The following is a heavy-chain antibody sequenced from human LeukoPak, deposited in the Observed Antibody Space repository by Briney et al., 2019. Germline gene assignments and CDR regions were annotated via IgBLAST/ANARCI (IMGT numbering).Heavy chain of an antibody. Sequence: GASVKVSCKASGYTFTSYYVHWVRQAPGQGLQWMGRIIPILGTADYAQKFQGRVTISADEYTSSAHLELSSLRYEDTTMYYCARDDTNSPSRFWGQGTLVTVSS. CDR1: GYTFTSYY. CDR2: IIPILGTA. D-gene: IGHD2-2*01. CDR3: ARDDTNSPSRF. V-gene: IGHV1-69*11. J-gene: IGHJ4*02.